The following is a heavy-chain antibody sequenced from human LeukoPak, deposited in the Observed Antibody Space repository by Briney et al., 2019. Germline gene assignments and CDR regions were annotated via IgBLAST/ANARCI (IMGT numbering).Heavy chain of an antibody. J-gene: IGHJ5*02. Sequence: GSLRLSCAASGFTFSSYWMSWVRQAPGKGLEWAANIKQDGSEKYYVDSVKGRFTISRDNAKNSLYLQMNSLRAEDTAVYYCARGPRSSAVSWFDPWGQGTLVTVSS. CDR3: ARGPRSSAVSWFDP. CDR1: GFTFSSYW. D-gene: IGHD3-10*01. V-gene: IGHV3-7*01. CDR2: IKQDGSEK.